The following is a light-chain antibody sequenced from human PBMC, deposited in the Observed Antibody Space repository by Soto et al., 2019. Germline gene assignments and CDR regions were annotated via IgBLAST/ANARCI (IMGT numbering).Light chain of an antibody. V-gene: IGKV3-15*01. J-gene: IGKJ3*01. CDR1: QSVSSN. CDR3: QQYDNWPPFT. CDR2: DAS. Sequence: EIVMTQSPATLSVSPGERATLSCRAGQSVSSNLAWYQQKPGQAPRLLIYDASTRATGIPVRFSGSGSGTEFTLHISSLRSEDFAVYYCQQYDNWPPFTFGPGTKVDIK.